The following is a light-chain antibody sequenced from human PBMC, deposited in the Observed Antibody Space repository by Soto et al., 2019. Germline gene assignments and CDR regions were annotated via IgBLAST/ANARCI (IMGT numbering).Light chain of an antibody. CDR1: QRISRS. CDR3: QQRDSWPRT. Sequence: EIVLTQSPATLSLSPGERATLSCRASQRISRSLAWYQHKPGQAPGLLIFDTSNRATGIPARFSGSGSGTDFTLTISSLEPEDFAIYYCQQRDSWPRTFGQGTKV. CDR2: DTS. V-gene: IGKV3-11*01. J-gene: IGKJ1*01.